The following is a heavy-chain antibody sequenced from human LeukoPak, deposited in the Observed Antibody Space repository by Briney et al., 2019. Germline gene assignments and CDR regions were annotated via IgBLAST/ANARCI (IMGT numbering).Heavy chain of an antibody. CDR1: GFTFNNYG. CDR2: ISSDGSDK. J-gene: IGHJ4*02. V-gene: IGHV3-30*18. D-gene: IGHD1-26*01. CDR3: AKDKGREGDY. Sequence: GGSLRLSCAASGFTFNNYGMHWVRQAPGKGLDWVAVISSDGSDKYYADSVKGRFTISRDNSKNTLYLQMSSLRVEDTAIYYCAKDKGREGDYWGQGILVTVSS.